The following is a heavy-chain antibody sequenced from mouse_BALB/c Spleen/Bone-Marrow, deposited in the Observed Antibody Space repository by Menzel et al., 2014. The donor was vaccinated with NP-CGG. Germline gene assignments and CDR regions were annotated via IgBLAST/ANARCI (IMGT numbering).Heavy chain of an antibody. J-gene: IGHJ3*01. V-gene: IGHV3-1*02. D-gene: IGHD1-1*01. Sequence: EVKLMESGPDLVKPSQSLSLTCTVTGYSITSGYSWHWIRQFPGNRLEWMGYIHYSGSTKYIPSLKSRISITRDTSKNQFFLQLNSVTTEDTATYYCARSEGYYFGSTWGQGTLVTVSA. CDR3: ARSEGYYFGST. CDR1: GYSITSGYS. CDR2: IHYSGST.